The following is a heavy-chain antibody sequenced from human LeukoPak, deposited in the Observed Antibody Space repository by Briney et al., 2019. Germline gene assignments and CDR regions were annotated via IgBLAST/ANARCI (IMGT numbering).Heavy chain of an antibody. CDR2: IYYSGST. V-gene: IGHV4-30-4*01. D-gene: IGHD5-24*01. Sequence: SQTLSLTCTVSGGSISTGDYYWSWIRQPPGKGLEWIGFIYYSGSTYYNPSLKSRLTISIDTSKNHFSLNLSSVTAADTAVYYCARAPDGSNWFHPWGQGTLVTVSS. CDR1: GGSISTGDYY. J-gene: IGHJ5*02. CDR3: ARAPDGSNWFHP.